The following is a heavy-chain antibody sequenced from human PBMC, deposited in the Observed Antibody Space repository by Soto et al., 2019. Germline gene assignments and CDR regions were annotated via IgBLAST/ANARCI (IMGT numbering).Heavy chain of an antibody. V-gene: IGHV3-30*18. CDR3: AKGPEYYGEF. CDR1: GFTFSSYG. CDR2: ISYDGSNK. J-gene: IGHJ4*02. Sequence: QVQLVESGGGVVQPVRSLRLSCAASGFTFSSYGMHWVRQAPGKGLEWVAVISYDGSNKYYADSVKGRFTISRDNSKNTLYLQMNSLRAEDAAVYYCAKGPEYYGEFWGQGTLVTVSS.